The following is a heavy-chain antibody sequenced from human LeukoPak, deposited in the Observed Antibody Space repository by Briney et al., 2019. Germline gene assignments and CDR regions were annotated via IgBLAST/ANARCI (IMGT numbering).Heavy chain of an antibody. V-gene: IGHV5-51*01. CDR3: ARHGGSGSYYNPFDY. Sequence: GESLKISCKGSGXCFTSYWIGWVRQLPGKGLEWRGIIYSGDSDTRYSPSRQGKVTISADKTISTAYLQWSSLKASDTAMYYCARHGGSGSYYNPFDYWGQGTLVTVSS. J-gene: IGHJ4*02. CDR1: GXCFTSYW. CDR2: IYSGDSDT. D-gene: IGHD3-10*01.